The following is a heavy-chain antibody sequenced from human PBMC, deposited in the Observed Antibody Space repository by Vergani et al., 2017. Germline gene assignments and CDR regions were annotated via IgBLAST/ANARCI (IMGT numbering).Heavy chain of an antibody. D-gene: IGHD5-24*01. V-gene: IGHV4-39*01. CDR1: GGSISSSSYY. CDR3: AKTPPMATNAFDI. Sequence: QVQLQQWGAGLLKPSETLSLTCTVSGGSISSSSYYWGWIRQPPGKGLEWIGSIYYSGSTYYNPSLKSRVTISVDTSKNQFSLKLSSVTAADTAVYYCAKTPPMATNAFDIWGQGTMVTVSS. J-gene: IGHJ3*02. CDR2: IYYSGST.